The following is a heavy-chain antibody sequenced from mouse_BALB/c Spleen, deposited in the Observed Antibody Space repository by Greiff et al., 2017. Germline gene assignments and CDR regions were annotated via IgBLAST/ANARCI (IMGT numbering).Heavy chain of an antibody. D-gene: IGHD1-1*01. J-gene: IGHJ2*01. Sequence: VKLLESGPGLVAPSQSLSISCTVSGFSLTGYGVNWVRQPPGKGLEWLGMIWGDGSTDYNSALKSRLSISKDNSKSQVFLKMNSLQTDDPARYYCARDRRDYGYFDYWGQGTTLTVSS. CDR2: IWGDGST. CDR3: ARDRRDYGYFDY. V-gene: IGHV2-6-7*01. CDR1: GFSLTGYG.